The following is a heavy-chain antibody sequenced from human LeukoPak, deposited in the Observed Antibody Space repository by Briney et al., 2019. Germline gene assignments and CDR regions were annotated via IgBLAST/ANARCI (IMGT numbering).Heavy chain of an antibody. Sequence: GSLRLSCAASGFTFSSYAMSWVSQAPGMGLEWVSAISGSGGSTYYADSVKGRFTISRDNSKNTLYLQMNSLRAEDTAVYYCAKTGARAFDIWGQGTMVTVSS. CDR1: GFTFSSYA. CDR2: ISGSGGST. V-gene: IGHV3-23*01. J-gene: IGHJ3*02. CDR3: AKTGARAFDI.